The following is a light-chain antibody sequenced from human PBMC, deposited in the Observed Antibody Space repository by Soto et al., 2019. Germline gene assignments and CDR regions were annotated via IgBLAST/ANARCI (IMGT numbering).Light chain of an antibody. Sequence: DIQMTQSPSSLSASVGDRVSVTCRASQSISTFLNWYQQRPGEAPKLLIYAASSLQSGVPSRFSGSGSGADFTLTIGSLQPEDFATDYCQHSYTTPRTFGQGTSVDNK. V-gene: IGKV1-39*01. CDR1: QSISTF. J-gene: IGKJ1*01. CDR3: QHSYTTPRT. CDR2: AAS.